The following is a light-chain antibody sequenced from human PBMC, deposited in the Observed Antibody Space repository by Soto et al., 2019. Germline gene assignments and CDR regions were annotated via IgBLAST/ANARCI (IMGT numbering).Light chain of an antibody. V-gene: IGKV1-5*03. CDR1: QSISSR. J-gene: IGKJ1*01. CDR2: KAS. Sequence: DIQLTQSPPTLSASVGARVTLTCRASQSISSRLAWYQQKPGKAPKLLIYKASSLESGVPSRFSGSGSGTEFTLTISSLQPDDFATYYCQQYNSYPWTFGQGTKVDIK. CDR3: QQYNSYPWT.